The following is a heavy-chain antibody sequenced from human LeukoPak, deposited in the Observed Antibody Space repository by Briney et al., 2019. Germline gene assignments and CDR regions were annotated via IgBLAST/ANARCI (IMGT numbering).Heavy chain of an antibody. J-gene: IGHJ6*02. CDR3: ARADYCSSTSCYTRPYYYGMDV. Sequence: ASVKVSCKASGYTFTGYYMHRVRQAPGQGLEWMGWINPNSGGTNYAQKFQGRVTMTRDTSISTAYMELSRLRSDDTAVYYCARADYCSSTSCYTRPYYYGMDVWGQGTTVTVSS. CDR2: INPNSGGT. CDR1: GYTFTGYY. D-gene: IGHD2-2*02. V-gene: IGHV1-2*02.